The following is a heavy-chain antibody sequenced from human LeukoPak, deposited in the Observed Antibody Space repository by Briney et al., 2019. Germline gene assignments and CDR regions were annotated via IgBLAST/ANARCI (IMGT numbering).Heavy chain of an antibody. CDR1: GGSLSRYY. CDR2: IYYNGGT. CDR3: ARAGGDGDYVESPNYYYYGMDV. J-gene: IGHJ6*02. D-gene: IGHD4-17*01. Sequence: SATLSLTCHVSGGSLSRYYWSWTRQPPPNGLEWIGSIYYNGGTNYNPSLKSRVTISVDTSRNQFSLKLSSVTAADTAVYYCARAGGDGDYVESPNYYYYGMDVWGQGTTVTVSS. V-gene: IGHV4-59*12.